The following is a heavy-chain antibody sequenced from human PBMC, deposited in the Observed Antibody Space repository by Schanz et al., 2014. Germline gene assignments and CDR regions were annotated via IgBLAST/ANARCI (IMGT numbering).Heavy chain of an antibody. CDR1: GYTFSSYG. V-gene: IGHV1-18*01. CDR3: ARDRRRYCSTASCLHDNWFDP. D-gene: IGHD2-2*01. Sequence: QVQLVQSGADVKKPGSSVRVSCKASGYTFSSYGITWVRQAPGQGLEWMGWINGYNGHTLYAQKFQGKVTMTTDTSTSTSYMELRSLRSDDTAVYYCARDRRRYCSTASCLHDNWFDPWGQGTLVIVSS. J-gene: IGHJ5*02. CDR2: INGYNGHT.